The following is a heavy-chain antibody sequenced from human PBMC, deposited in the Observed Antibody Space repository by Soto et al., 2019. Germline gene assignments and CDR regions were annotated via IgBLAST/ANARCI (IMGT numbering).Heavy chain of an antibody. D-gene: IGHD4-17*01. J-gene: IGHJ4*02. V-gene: IGHV4-39*05. CDR3: ARYYGDYKNSLDY. CDR1: GGSRDRAQNS. Sequence: SENASIGCAVQGGSRDRAQNSWAGFCQKTGKGLEVIGSIFYSGTTHNNPSLNSRVTLSVDTSKHQFSLKLNSVTAAYTAVYYCARYYGDYKNSLDYWGPRPLVIVS. CDR2: IFYSGTT.